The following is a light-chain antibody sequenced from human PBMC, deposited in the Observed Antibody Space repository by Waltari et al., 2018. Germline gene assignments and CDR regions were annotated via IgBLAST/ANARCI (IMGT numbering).Light chain of an antibody. J-gene: IGKJ4*01. CDR1: PSVSTF. CDR3: QQRRNWPT. CDR2: DVS. Sequence: EIVLTQSPATLSLSPGERATLPCRASPSVSTFLAWYQQNPGQSPRLLIYDVSCRATGIPIRFSGSGSETDFTLTISSLEPEDFAVYYCQQRRNWPTFGGGTKVEVK. V-gene: IGKV3-11*01.